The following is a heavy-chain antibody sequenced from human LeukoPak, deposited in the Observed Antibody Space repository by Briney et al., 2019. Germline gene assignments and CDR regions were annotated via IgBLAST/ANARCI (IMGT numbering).Heavy chain of an antibody. D-gene: IGHD1-14*01. CDR3: ARGSRIKTWFDP. CDR2: INHSGST. Sequence: SETLSLTCAVYGGSFSDYYWSWIRQPPGKGLEWIGEINHSGSTNYNPSLKSRVTISVDTSKNQFSLKLSSVTAADTAVYYCARGSRIKTWFDPWGQGTLVTVSS. CDR1: GGSFSDYY. J-gene: IGHJ5*02. V-gene: IGHV4-34*01.